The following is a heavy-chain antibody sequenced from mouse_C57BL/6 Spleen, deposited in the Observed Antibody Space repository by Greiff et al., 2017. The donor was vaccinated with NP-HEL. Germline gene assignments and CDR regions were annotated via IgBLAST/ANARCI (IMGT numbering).Heavy chain of an antibody. J-gene: IGHJ4*01. D-gene: IGHD2-4*01. CDR2: IDPSDSET. Sequence: VQLQQSGAELVRPGSSVKLSCKASGYTFTSYRMHWVKQRPIQGLEWIGNIDPSDSETHYNQKFKDKATLTVDKSSSTSYMQHSSLTSEDSAVYCCARYDYDVGAMDYWGQGTSVTVSS. CDR1: GYTFTSYR. CDR3: ARYDYDVGAMDY. V-gene: IGHV1-52*01.